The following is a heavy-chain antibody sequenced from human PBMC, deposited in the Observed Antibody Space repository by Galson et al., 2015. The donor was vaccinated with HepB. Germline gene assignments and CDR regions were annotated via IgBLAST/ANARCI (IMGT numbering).Heavy chain of an antibody. D-gene: IGHD6-6*01. J-gene: IGHJ4*02. CDR2: ISNSGDII. Sequence: SLRLSCAASGFSFSSYSMKWVRQAPGKGLEWVSYISNSGDIIYYGDSVKGRFTISRDNANNSLYLEMNSLRAEDTAVYFCARIVLPYSSSSRGSDYWGQGTQVTVSS. V-gene: IGHV3-48*04. CDR1: GFSFSSYS. CDR3: ARIVLPYSSSSRGSDY.